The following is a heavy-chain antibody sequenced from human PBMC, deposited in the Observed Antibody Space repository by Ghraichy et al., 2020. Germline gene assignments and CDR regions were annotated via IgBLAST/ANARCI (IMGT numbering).Heavy chain of an antibody. J-gene: IGHJ4*02. D-gene: IGHD1-26*01. Sequence: ASVKVSCKASGYTFTSYGISWVRQAPGQGLEWMGWISAYNGNTNYAQKLQGRVTMTTDTSTSTAYMELRSLRSDDTAVYYCARDPPESPIVGATLDYWGQGTLVTVSS. CDR3: ARDPPESPIVGATLDY. V-gene: IGHV1-18*01. CDR1: GYTFTSYG. CDR2: ISAYNGNT.